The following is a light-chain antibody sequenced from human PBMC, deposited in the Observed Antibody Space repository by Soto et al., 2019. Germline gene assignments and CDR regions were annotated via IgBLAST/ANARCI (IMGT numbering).Light chain of an antibody. J-gene: IGLJ3*02. CDR3: AAWDDSRRV. CDR2: STN. Sequence: QSVLTQPPSASGTPGQRVTISCSGSSSNIGSTAVNWYQQLPGTAPKLLIYSTNQRPSGVPDRFSGSKSGTSASLAISGLQSEDEADYYCAAWDDSRRVFGGGTKLTVL. V-gene: IGLV1-44*01. CDR1: SSNIGSTA.